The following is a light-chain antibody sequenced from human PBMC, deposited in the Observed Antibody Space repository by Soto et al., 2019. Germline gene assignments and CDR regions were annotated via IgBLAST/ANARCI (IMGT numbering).Light chain of an antibody. CDR3: SSYTTSNTYV. CDR1: SSDVGSNNR. J-gene: IGLJ1*01. CDR2: DVS. Sequence: QSVLTQPPSVSGSPGQSVAISCTGTSSDVGSNNRVSWYQQPPGSAPKLIIYDVSNRPSGIPDRFSGSKSANTASLPISGLQTEDEADYYCSSYTTSNTYVFGTGTKVTVL. V-gene: IGLV2-18*02.